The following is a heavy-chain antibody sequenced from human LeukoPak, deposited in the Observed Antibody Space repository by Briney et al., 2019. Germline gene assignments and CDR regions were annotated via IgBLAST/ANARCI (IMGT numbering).Heavy chain of an antibody. Sequence: ASVKVSCKASGYTFTSYYMHWVRQAPGQGLEWMGIINPSGGSTSYAQKFQGRVTMTRDTSTSTVYMELSSLRSEDTAVYYCARGPSTHPLYYYYGMDVWGQGTTVTVSS. V-gene: IGHV1-46*01. CDR3: ARGPSTHPLYYYYGMDV. J-gene: IGHJ6*02. D-gene: IGHD2-2*01. CDR1: GYTFTSYY. CDR2: INPSGGST.